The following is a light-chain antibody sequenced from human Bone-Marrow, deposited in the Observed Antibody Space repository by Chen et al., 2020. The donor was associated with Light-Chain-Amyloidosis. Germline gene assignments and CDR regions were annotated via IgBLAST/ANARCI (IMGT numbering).Light chain of an antibody. CDR3: QVWDRSSDRPV. J-gene: IGLJ3*02. CDR2: DDS. CDR1: NIGSTS. Sequence: SYVLTQPSSVSAAPGQTATIACGGNNIGSTSVHWYQQTPAQAPLPVVYDDSDRPSGIPERLSGSNSGNTATLTISRVEAGDEADYYCQVWDRSSDRPVFGGGTKLTVL. V-gene: IGLV3-21*02.